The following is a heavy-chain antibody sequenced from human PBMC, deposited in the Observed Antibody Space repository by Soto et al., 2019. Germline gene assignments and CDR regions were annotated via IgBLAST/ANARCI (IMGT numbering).Heavy chain of an antibody. CDR3: ARAISGYVT. J-gene: IGHJ5*02. V-gene: IGHV1-3*04. CDR2: INTGNGNT. CDR1: RITYTTYA. Sequence: QVQVVQSGAEVKKPGASVKVSCKASRITYTTYAIHWVRQAPGQGLEWMGWINTGNGNTRYSQRFQGRVTLTTDTHARTAHMGMSGLTSEDTAVFYCARAISGYVTWGQGTLITVSS. D-gene: IGHD5-12*01.